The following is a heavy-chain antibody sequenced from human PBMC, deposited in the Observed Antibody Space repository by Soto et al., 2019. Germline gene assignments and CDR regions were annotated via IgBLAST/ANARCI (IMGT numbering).Heavy chain of an antibody. Sequence: EVQLVESGGGLVQPGGSLRLSCVASGFTFSTYSMNWVRQAPGKGLEWVSYIPSRSFTIHYADSVKGRFTISRDNAKNSLYLQMNSLRAEDTAVYYCTRDPHALDFWGQGILVTVSS. CDR2: IPSRSFTI. V-gene: IGHV3-48*01. CDR1: GFTFSTYS. CDR3: TRDPHALDF. J-gene: IGHJ4*02.